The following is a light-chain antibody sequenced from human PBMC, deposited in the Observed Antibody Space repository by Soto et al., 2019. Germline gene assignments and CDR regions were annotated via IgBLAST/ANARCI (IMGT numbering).Light chain of an antibody. J-gene: IGKJ2*01. Sequence: EIVMTQSPATLSVSPGERATLSWRARQSVSSNLAWYQQKTGQAPRFLIYGASTRATGIPARFSGSGSGTEFTITISSMQSEDFAVYYCLKYNNGXRRTCRLGTKV. V-gene: IGKV3-15*01. CDR3: LKYNNGXRRT. CDR2: GAS. CDR1: QSVSSN.